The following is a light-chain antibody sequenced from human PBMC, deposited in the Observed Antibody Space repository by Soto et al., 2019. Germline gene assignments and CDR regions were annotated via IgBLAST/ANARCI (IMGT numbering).Light chain of an antibody. CDR3: QSYDNNNHWV. CDR2: EDK. CDR1: RGSIASNY. Sequence: NFMLTQPHSVSASPGKTVTISCTRSRGSIASNYVQWYQQRPGSSPTNVIYEDKQRPSGVPDRFSGSIDSSSNSASLTVSGLKTEDEADYYCQSYDNNNHWVFGGGTKLTVL. V-gene: IGLV6-57*01. J-gene: IGLJ3*02.